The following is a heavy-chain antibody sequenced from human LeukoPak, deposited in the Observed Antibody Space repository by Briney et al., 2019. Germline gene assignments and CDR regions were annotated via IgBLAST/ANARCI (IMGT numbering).Heavy chain of an antibody. CDR1: GGSFSGYY. CDR2: INHSGSS. Sequence: PSETLSLTCAVYGGSFSGYYWSWIRQPPGKGLEWIGEINHSGSSNYNPSLKSRVTIALDTSKNQFSLRLSSVTAADTAVYYCARKFDYWGQGTLVTVSS. V-gene: IGHV4-34*01. CDR3: ARKFDY. J-gene: IGHJ4*02.